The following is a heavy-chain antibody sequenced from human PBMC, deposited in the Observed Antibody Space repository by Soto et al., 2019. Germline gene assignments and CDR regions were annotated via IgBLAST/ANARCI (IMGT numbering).Heavy chain of an antibody. CDR3: ARDSGGDFWDKGAFDI. J-gene: IGHJ3*02. Sequence: QVQLVESGGGVVQPGRSLRLSCAASGFTFSSYAMHWVRQAPGKGLEWVAVISYDGSNKYYADSVKGRFTISRDNSKNTRYLQMNSLRAEDTAVYYCARDSGGDFWDKGAFDIWGQGTMVTVSS. CDR2: ISYDGSNK. D-gene: IGHD3-3*01. CDR1: GFTFSSYA. V-gene: IGHV3-30-3*01.